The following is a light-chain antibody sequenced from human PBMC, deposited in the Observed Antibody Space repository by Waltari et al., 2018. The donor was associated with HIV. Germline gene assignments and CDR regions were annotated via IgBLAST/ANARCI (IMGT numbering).Light chain of an antibody. CDR1: SSDVGGYNY. Sequence: QSSLTQPASMSGSPGQSITISCTGTSSDVGGYNYVSWYQQHPGKAPKLMIYEVSNRPSGVSNRFSGSKSGNTASLTISGLQAEDEADYYCSSYTSSSTLRVFGGGTKLTVL. CDR3: SSYTSSSTLRV. J-gene: IGLJ3*02. CDR2: EVS. V-gene: IGLV2-14*01.